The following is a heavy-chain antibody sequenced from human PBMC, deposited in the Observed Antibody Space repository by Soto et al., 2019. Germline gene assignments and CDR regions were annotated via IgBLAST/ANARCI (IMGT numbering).Heavy chain of an antibody. Sequence: SETLSLTCTVSGGSISSSSYYWGWIRQPPGKGLEWIGSIYYSGSTYYNPSLKSRVTISVDTSKNQFSLKLSSVTAADTAVYYCARAYCSGGSCYDDDAFDIWGQGTMVTVSS. V-gene: IGHV4-39*01. CDR2: IYYSGST. CDR1: GGSISSSSYY. CDR3: ARAYCSGGSCYDDDAFDI. D-gene: IGHD2-15*01. J-gene: IGHJ3*02.